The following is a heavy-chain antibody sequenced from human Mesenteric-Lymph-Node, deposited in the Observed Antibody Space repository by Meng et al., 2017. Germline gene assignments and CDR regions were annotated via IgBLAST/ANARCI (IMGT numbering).Heavy chain of an antibody. CDR3: ARNRGTYYYYYVMDV. CDR1: GGSISSYY. V-gene: IGHV4-59*01. Sequence: SETLSLTCTVSGGSISSYYLRWIRQPPGKGLEWIGYIYYSGSTNYNPSLKSRVTISVDTSKNQFSLKLSSVTAADTAVYYCARNRGTYYYYYVMDVWGQGTTVTVSS. CDR2: IYYSGST. J-gene: IGHJ6*02.